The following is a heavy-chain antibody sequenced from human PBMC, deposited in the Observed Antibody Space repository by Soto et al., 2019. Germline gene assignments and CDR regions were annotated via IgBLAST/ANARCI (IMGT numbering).Heavy chain of an antibody. CDR1: GYTFTSYA. V-gene: IGHV1-3*05. CDR2: INAGNGNT. Sequence: QVQLVQSGAEEKKPGASVKVSCKASGYTFTSYAMHWVRQAPGQRLEWMGWINAGNGNTKYSQKFQGRVTITRDTCASTAYRELSSLRSEDTAVYYCARAVAVPADFDYWGQGTLVTVSS. D-gene: IGHD6-19*01. J-gene: IGHJ4*02. CDR3: ARAVAVPADFDY.